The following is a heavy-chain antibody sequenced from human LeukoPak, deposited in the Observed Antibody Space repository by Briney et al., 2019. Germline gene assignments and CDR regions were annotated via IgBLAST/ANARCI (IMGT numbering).Heavy chain of an antibody. D-gene: IGHD3-10*01. Sequence: PGGSLRLSCAASGFTFSDYYMSWIRQAPGKGLEWVSYISSSGSTIYYADSVKGRFTISRDNAKNSLYLQMNSLRAEDTAVYYCARVPVRGNEGDAFDIWGQGTMVTVSS. CDR1: GFTFSDYY. J-gene: IGHJ3*02. V-gene: IGHV3-11*01. CDR2: ISSSGSTI. CDR3: ARVPVRGNEGDAFDI.